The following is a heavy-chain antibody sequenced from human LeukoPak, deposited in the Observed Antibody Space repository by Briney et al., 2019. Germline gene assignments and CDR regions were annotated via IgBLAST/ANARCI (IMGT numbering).Heavy chain of an antibody. D-gene: IGHD1-26*01. Sequence: GGSLRLSCTASGFTFKNYRMTWVRQAPGEGLEWVASMKDDGNEIQYVDSVKGRFTTSRDNAKNSLYLQMNNLRAEDTAVYYCARNRATNDYWGQGTLVTVSS. CDR1: GFTFKNYR. CDR2: MKDDGNEI. J-gene: IGHJ4*02. V-gene: IGHV3-7*01. CDR3: ARNRATNDY.